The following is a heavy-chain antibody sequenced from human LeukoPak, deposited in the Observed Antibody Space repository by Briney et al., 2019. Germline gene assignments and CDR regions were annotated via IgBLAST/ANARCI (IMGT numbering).Heavy chain of an antibody. CDR2: ISAYNGNT. CDR1: GYTFTSYG. Sequence: SVKVSCKASGYTFTSYGISWVRHAPGQGLEWMGWISAYNGNTNYAQKLQGRVTMTTDTSTSTAYMELRSLRSDDTAVYYCARVVMGYGDYRGAYYYMDVWGKGTTVTVSS. V-gene: IGHV1-18*01. J-gene: IGHJ6*03. D-gene: IGHD4-17*01. CDR3: ARVVMGYGDYRGAYYYMDV.